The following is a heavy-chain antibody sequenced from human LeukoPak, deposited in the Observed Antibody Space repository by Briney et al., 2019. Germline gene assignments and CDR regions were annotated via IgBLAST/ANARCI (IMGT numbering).Heavy chain of an antibody. CDR2: IYSGGST. D-gene: IGHD2-2*01. CDR1: GFTVSSNY. V-gene: IGHV3-66*01. CDR3: ASLYCSSTSCPVDY. Sequence: GGSLRLSCAASGFTVSSNYMSWVRQAPGKGLDWVSVIYSGGSTYYADSVKGRFTISRDNSKNTLYLQMNSLRAEDTAVYYCASLYCSSTSCPVDYWGQGTLVTVSS. J-gene: IGHJ4*02.